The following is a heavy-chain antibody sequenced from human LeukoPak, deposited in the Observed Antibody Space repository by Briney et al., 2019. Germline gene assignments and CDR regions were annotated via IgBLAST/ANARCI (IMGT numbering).Heavy chain of an antibody. Sequence: ASVKVSCKASGYTFTSYAMNWVRQAPGQGLEWMGWINTNTGNPTYAQGFTGRFVFSLDTSVSTAYLRISSLKAEDTAVYYCAWSGKDDAFDIWGQGTMVTVSS. CDR2: INTNTGNP. J-gene: IGHJ3*02. D-gene: IGHD3-10*01. CDR3: AWSGKDDAFDI. CDR1: GYTFTSYA. V-gene: IGHV7-4-1*02.